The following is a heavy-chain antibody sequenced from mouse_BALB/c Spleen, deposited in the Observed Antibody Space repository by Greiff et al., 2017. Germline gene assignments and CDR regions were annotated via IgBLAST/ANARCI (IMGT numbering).Heavy chain of an antibody. CDR2: ISYDGSN. V-gene: IGHV3-6*02. Sequence: VQLKESGPGLVKPSQSLSLTCSVTGYSITSGYYWNWIRQFPGNKLEWMGYISYDGSNNYNPSLKNRISITRDTSKNQFFLKLNSVTTEDTATYYCARDRYGNAMDYWGQGTSVTVSS. J-gene: IGHJ4*01. D-gene: IGHD2-14*01. CDR3: ARDRYGNAMDY. CDR1: GYSITSGYY.